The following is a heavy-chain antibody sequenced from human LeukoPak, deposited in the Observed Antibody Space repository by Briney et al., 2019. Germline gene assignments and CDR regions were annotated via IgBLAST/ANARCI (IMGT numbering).Heavy chain of an antibody. Sequence: PGGSLRLSCAASGFTFSSSWMHWVRQAPGKGLVWVSHINSDGSNTRYADSVKGRFTISRDNAKNTMYLQMNSLRAEDTAVYYCARVRDGDYYDYWGQGTQVTVSS. V-gene: IGHV3-74*01. D-gene: IGHD4-17*01. J-gene: IGHJ4*02. CDR1: GFTFSSSW. CDR2: INSDGSNT. CDR3: ARVRDGDYYDY.